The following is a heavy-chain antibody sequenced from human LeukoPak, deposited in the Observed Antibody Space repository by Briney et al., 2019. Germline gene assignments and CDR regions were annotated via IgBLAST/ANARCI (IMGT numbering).Heavy chain of an antibody. Sequence: GGSLRLSCAASGFTFSDYYMSWIRQAPGKGLEWVSYISSSSSYTYYADSVKGRFTISRDNAKNSLYLQMNSLRAEDTAVYYCAGTLTGYSGFDYWGQGTLVTVSS. J-gene: IGHJ4*02. CDR3: AGTLTGYSGFDY. D-gene: IGHD3-9*01. CDR1: GFTFSDYY. V-gene: IGHV3-11*03. CDR2: ISSSSSYT.